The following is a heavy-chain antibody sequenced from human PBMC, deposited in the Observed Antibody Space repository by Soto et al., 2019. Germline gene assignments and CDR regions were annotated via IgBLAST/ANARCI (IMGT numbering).Heavy chain of an antibody. CDR2: INPSGGST. CDR3: TTGRGWDFWSGYYGPDYGMDV. Sequence: ASVKVSCKASGYTFTSYYMHWVRQAPGQGLEWMGIINPSGGSTGYAQKFQGRVTMTRDTSTSTVYMELSSLRSEDTAVYYCTTGRGWDFWSGYYGPDYGMDVWGQGTTVTVSS. J-gene: IGHJ6*02. CDR1: GYTFTSYY. D-gene: IGHD3-3*01. V-gene: IGHV1-46*01.